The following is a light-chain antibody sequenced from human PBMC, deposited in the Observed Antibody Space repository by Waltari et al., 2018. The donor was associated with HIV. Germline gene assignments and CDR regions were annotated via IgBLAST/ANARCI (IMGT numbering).Light chain of an antibody. CDR1: SSDVGAYNY. J-gene: IGLJ2*01. V-gene: IGLV2-11*01. CDR3: CSYAGSYTLRV. CDR2: DVS. Sequence: QSALTQPRSVSGSPGQSVTISCTGTSSDVGAYNYVSWYQQHPGKAPKLMIYDVSKRPSGVPDRFSGSKSGNTASLTISGLQAEDEADYYCCSYAGSYTLRVFGVGTKLTVL.